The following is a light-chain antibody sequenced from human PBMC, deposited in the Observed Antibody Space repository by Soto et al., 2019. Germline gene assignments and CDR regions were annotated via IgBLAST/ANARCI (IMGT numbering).Light chain of an antibody. CDR2: GAS. CDR3: QQYGSSPRT. CDR1: QTVSTNY. J-gene: IGKJ1*01. Sequence: EVVLTQSPGTLSLSPGQTATLSCSASQTVSTNYLAWYQQKPGQAPRLLIYGASKRATGIPDRFSGSGSGTDFTLTISRLEPEDFAVYCCQQYGSSPRTFGQGTKVDIK. V-gene: IGKV3-20*01.